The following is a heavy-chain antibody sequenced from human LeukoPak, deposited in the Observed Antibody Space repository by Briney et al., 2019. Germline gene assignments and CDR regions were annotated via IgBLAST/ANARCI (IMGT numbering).Heavy chain of an antibody. Sequence: GASVKVSCTASGYTFTGYYMYWVRQAPGHGLEWMGWTNPNSGGTNYAQKFQGRVTMTRDTSISTDYMELRRLRSDDTAVCFCACSGVPAANDAFDIWGQETIVTVST. CDR1: GYTFTGYY. CDR2: TNPNSGGT. D-gene: IGHD2-2*01. V-gene: IGHV1-2*02. CDR3: ACSGVPAANDAFDI. J-gene: IGHJ3*02.